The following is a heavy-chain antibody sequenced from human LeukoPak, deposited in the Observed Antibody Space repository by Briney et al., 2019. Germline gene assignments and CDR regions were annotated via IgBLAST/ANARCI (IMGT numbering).Heavy chain of an antibody. D-gene: IGHD6-13*01. CDR2: ISYDGSNK. J-gene: IGHJ6*02. CDR3: ARWQQLRASRYGMDV. CDR1: GFMFSSNW. V-gene: IGHV3-30-3*01. Sequence: GGSLRLSCAASGFMFSSNWMSWVRLAPGKGLEWVAVISYDGSNKYYADSVKGRFTISRDNSKNTLYLQMNSLRAEDTAVYYCARWQQLRASRYGMDVWGQGTTVTVSS.